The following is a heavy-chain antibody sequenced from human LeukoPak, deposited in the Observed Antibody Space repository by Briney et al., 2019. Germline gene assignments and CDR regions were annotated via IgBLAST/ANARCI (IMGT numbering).Heavy chain of an antibody. J-gene: IGHJ3*02. D-gene: IGHD5-24*01. CDR1: GFTFSSYE. CDR2: ISSSGSTI. Sequence: GGSLRLSCAASGFTFSSYEMNWVRQAPGKGLERVSYISSSGSTIYYADSVKGRFTISRDNAKNSLYLQMNSLRAEDTAVYYCARDDGRVAAFDIWGQGTMVTVSS. CDR3: ARDDGRVAAFDI. V-gene: IGHV3-48*03.